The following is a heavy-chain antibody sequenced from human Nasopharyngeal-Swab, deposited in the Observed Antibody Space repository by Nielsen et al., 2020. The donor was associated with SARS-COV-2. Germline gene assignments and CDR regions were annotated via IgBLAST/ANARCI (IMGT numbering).Heavy chain of an antibody. J-gene: IGHJ4*02. CDR1: GFTFSSYG. CDR2: IRYDGSNK. D-gene: IGHD3-16*01. V-gene: IGHV3-30*02. Sequence: GESLKTSCAASGFTFSSYGMHWVRQAPGKGLEWVAFIRYDGSNKYYADSVKGRFTISRDNSKNTLYLQMNSLRAEDTAVYYCARDRGGYGDYVDYWGRGTLVTVSS. CDR3: ARDRGGYGDYVDY.